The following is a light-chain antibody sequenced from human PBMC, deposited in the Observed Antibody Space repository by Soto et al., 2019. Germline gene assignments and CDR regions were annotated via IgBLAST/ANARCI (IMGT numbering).Light chain of an antibody. V-gene: IGLV2-8*01. CDR1: SSDVGGYSY. Sequence: QSALTQPPSASGSPGQSVAISCTGTSSDVGGYSYVSWYQQHPGKAPKLMIYEVSKRPSGVPDRFSGSKSGNTASLTVSGLQAEDEAVYYCSSYARNRDVLFGGGTQLTVL. CDR2: EVS. J-gene: IGLJ2*01. CDR3: SSYARNRDVL.